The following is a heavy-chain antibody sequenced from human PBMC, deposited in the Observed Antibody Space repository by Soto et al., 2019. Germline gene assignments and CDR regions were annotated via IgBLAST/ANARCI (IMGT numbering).Heavy chain of an antibody. Sequence: ASVKVSCKASGYTFTSYYMHWVRQAPGQGLEWMGIINPSGGSTSYAQKFQGRVTMTRDTSTSTVYMELSSLRSEDTAVYYCLILIAVAGYGYWGQGNLVTVSS. CDR2: INPSGGST. CDR1: GYTFTSYY. CDR3: LILIAVAGYGY. V-gene: IGHV1-46*01. D-gene: IGHD6-19*01. J-gene: IGHJ4*02.